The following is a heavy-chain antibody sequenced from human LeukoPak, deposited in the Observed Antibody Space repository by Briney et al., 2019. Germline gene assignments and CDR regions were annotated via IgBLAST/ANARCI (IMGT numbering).Heavy chain of an antibody. J-gene: IGHJ2*01. V-gene: IGHV3-23*01. Sequence: PGGSLRLSCAASGFTFSSYAMSWVRQAPGKGLEWVSAISGSGGSTYYADSVKGRFTISRDNSKNTLYLQMNSLRAEDTAVYYCAEVGDRGGSAWYFDLWGRGTLVTVSS. D-gene: IGHD2-15*01. CDR1: GFTFSSYA. CDR2: ISGSGGST. CDR3: AEVGDRGGSAWYFDL.